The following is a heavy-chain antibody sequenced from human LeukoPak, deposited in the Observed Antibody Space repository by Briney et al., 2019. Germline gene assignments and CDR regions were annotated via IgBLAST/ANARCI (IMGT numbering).Heavy chain of an antibody. CDR3: ARGGWVVPAAIAYYYYGMDV. CDR2: IIPIFGTA. V-gene: IGHV1-69*06. Sequence: SVKVSCKASGGTFSSYAISWVRQAPGQGLEWMGGIIPIFGTANYAQKFQGRVTITADKSTSTAYMELSSLRSEDTAVYYCARGGWVVPAAIAYYYYGMDVWGKGTTVTVSS. CDR1: GGTFSSYA. J-gene: IGHJ6*04. D-gene: IGHD2-2*01.